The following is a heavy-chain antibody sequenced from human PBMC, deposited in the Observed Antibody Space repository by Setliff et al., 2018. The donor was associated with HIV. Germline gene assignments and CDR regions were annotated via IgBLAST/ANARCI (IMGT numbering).Heavy chain of an antibody. V-gene: IGHV4-34*01. Sequence: SETLSLTCAVYGGSFSGYDWSWIRQPPGKGLEWIGEINHSGSTNYNPSLKSRVTISVDTSKNQFSLKLSSVTAADTAVYYCARHLRSYGAAIGYGMDVWGQGTTVTVSS. CDR3: ARHLRSYGAAIGYGMDV. CDR1: GGSFSGYD. D-gene: IGHD5-18*01. J-gene: IGHJ6*02. CDR2: INHSGST.